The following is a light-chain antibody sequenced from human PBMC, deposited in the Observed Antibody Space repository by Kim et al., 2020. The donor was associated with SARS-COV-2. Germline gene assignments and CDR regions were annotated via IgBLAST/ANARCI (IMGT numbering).Light chain of an antibody. CDR2: GKD. CDR3: NSRDSSGNHLV. V-gene: IGLV3-19*01. Sequence: ALGQTVRITCQGDILRNCYATWYQQKPGQAPVLVIYGKDNRPSGIPDRFSGSSSGNTASLTITGTQAEDEADYYCNSRDSSGNHLVFGGGTKLTVL. CDR1: ILRNCY. J-gene: IGLJ2*01.